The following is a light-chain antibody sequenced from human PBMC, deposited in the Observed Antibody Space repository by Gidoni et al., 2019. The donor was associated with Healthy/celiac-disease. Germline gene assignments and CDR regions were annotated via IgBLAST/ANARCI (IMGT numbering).Light chain of an antibody. Sequence: QSVLTQPPSVSAAPGQKVTISCSGSSSNIGNNYVSWYQPLPGTAPKLLIYDNNQRPSGIPDRFSGSKSGTSATLGITGLQTGDEADYYCGTWDSSLSVVFGGGTKLTVL. J-gene: IGLJ2*01. CDR1: SSNIGNNY. CDR3: GTWDSSLSVV. CDR2: DNN. V-gene: IGLV1-51*01.